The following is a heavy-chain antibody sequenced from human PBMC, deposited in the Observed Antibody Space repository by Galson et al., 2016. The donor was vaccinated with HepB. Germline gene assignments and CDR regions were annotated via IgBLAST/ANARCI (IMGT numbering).Heavy chain of an antibody. CDR3: ARESIGYCSGGSCWGGWFDP. J-gene: IGHJ5*02. CDR2: ISSSGSYI. V-gene: IGHV3-21*01. Sequence: SLRLSCAVSGFTFRLYPMAWFRLAPGKGLEWVSSISSSGSYIYYADSLKRRFTISRDNVKNAMYLQMNSLRVEDTALYYCARESIGYCSGGSCWGGWFDPWGQGTLVTVSS. CDR1: GFTFRLYP. D-gene: IGHD2-15*01.